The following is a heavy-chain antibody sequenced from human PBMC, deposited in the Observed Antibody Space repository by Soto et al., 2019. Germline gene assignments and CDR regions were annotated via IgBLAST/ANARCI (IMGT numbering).Heavy chain of an antibody. V-gene: IGHV3-33*01. CDR2: IWYDGSNK. J-gene: IGHJ5*02. CDR3: AREEGYSHWFDP. D-gene: IGHD4-4*01. Sequence: QVQLVESGGGVVQPGRSLRLSCAASGFTFSSYGMHWVRRAPGKGLEWVAVIWYDGSNKYYADSVKGRFTFSRDNSKNTLYLQMNSLRAEDTAVYYCAREEGYSHWFDPWGQGTLVTVSS. CDR1: GFTFSSYG.